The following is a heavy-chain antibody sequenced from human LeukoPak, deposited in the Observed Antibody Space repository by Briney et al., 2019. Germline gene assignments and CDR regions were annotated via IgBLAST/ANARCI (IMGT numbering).Heavy chain of an antibody. CDR1: GDSTSSSSYY. V-gene: IGHV4-39*01. CDR3: ARQGALWFGQSNWFDH. Sequence: PSETLSLTCTVSGDSTSSSSYYWGWIRQPPGKGLEWLGNMYFSGSTYYTQSLKSRVTISIDTSKTQFSLKLSSVTARDTAVYYCARQGALWFGQSNWFDHWGQGTLVTVSS. J-gene: IGHJ5*02. CDR2: MYFSGST. D-gene: IGHD3-10*01.